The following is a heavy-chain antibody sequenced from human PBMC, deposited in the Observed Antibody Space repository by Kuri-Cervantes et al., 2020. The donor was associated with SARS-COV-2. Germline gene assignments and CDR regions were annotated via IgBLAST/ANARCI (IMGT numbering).Heavy chain of an antibody. CDR1: GFTFSSYG. D-gene: IGHD6-13*01. CDR2: IRYDGSNK. J-gene: IGHJ4*02. Sequence: GESLKISCAASGFTFSSYGMHWVRQAPGKGLEWVAIIRYDGSNKYYADSVKGLFTISRNKSKNTLYLQMNSLRAEDAAVYYCTRLPYSSLSEGLGYWGQGTLVTVSS. CDR3: TRLPYSSLSEGLGY. V-gene: IGHV3-30*02.